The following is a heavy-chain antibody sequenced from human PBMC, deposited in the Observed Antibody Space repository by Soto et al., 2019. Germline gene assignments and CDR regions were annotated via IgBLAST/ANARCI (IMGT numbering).Heavy chain of an antibody. CDR3: ARDRGAVTGQYFDY. V-gene: IGHV3-11*05. D-gene: IGHD6-19*01. Sequence: QVQLEESGGGLVKPGGSLRLSCAASAFTFSAVYMSWIRQAPNKGLEYISYISSSGTSANYADSVKGRFTISRDNAKNSLDLQMNSLRAEDTAVYYCARDRGAVTGQYFDYWGQGALVTVSS. CDR2: ISSSGTSA. CDR1: AFTFSAVY. J-gene: IGHJ4*02.